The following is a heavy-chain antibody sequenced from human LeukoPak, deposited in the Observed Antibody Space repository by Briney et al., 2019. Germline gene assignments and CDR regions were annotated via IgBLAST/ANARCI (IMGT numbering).Heavy chain of an antibody. Sequence: GSLRLSCAASGFTFSSYAMSWVRQPPGKGLEWIGEIYHSGGTNYNPSLKSRVTISVDKSKNQFSLKLSSVTAADTAVYYCARGGRLGFDYWGQGTLVTVSS. V-gene: IGHV4-4*02. D-gene: IGHD6-19*01. CDR1: GFTFSSYAM. J-gene: IGHJ4*02. CDR2: IYHSGGT. CDR3: ARGGRLGFDY.